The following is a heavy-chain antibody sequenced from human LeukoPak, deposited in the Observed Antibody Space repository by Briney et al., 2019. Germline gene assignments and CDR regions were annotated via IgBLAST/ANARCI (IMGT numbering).Heavy chain of an antibody. V-gene: IGHV3-7*01. CDR1: GFTFSSYW. J-gene: IGHJ4*02. CDR2: IKQDGSEK. CDR3: ARMGYSGYDFFDY. Sequence: GGSLRLSCAASGFTFSSYWMSWVRQAPGKGLEWVANIKQDGSEKYYVDSVKGRFTISRDNAKNSLYLQMNSLRAEDTAVYYCARMGYSGYDFFDYWGQGTLVTVSS. D-gene: IGHD5-12*01.